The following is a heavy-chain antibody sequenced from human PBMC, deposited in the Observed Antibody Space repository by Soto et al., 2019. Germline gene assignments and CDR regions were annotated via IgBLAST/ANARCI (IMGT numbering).Heavy chain of an antibody. CDR2: MNPNSGNT. CDR1: GYTFTSYD. V-gene: IGHV1-8*01. Sequence: ASVKVSCKASGYTFTSYDINWVRQATGQGLEWMGWMNPNSGNTGYAQKFQGRVTMIRNTSISTAYMELSSLRSEDTAVYYCARGDYDFWSGARPPHYGMDVWGQGTTVTVSS. CDR3: ARGDYDFWSGARPPHYGMDV. D-gene: IGHD3-3*01. J-gene: IGHJ6*02.